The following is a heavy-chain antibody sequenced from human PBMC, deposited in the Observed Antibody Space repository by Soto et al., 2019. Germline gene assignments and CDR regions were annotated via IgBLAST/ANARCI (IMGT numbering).Heavy chain of an antibody. J-gene: IGHJ4*02. V-gene: IGHV3-21*01. D-gene: IGHD1-26*01. CDR3: VREAGTVGTNSAFDY. CDR2: INGRGNYI. Sequence: PGGSLRLSCASSGFTFSTYTMNWVRQAPGKGLEWVSSINGRGNYIYYAESVKGRFTISRDNAKNSLYLQMDRLRAEDTALYHCVREAGTVGTNSAFDYWGLGALVTVSS. CDR1: GFTFSTYT.